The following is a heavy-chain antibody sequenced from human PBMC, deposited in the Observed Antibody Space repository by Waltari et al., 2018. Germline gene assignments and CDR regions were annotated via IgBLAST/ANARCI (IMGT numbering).Heavy chain of an antibody. CDR2: IRYDGSNK. J-gene: IGHJ6*02. CDR3: AKDRKRGGYSGYDWYYYYYYGMDV. D-gene: IGHD5-12*01. Sequence: GAFIRYDGSNKYYADFVQGRFTISRDNSKNTLYLPMNSLRAEDTAVYYCAKDRKRGGYSGYDWYYYYYYGMDVWGQGTTVTVSS. V-gene: IGHV3-30*02.